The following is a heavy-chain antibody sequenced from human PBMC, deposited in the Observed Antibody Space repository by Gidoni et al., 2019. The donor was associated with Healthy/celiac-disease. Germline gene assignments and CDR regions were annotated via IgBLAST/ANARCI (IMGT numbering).Heavy chain of an antibody. D-gene: IGHD3-22*01. CDR2: INPSGGST. CDR3: ASPTNYYDSSGYNGGFDI. J-gene: IGHJ3*02. V-gene: IGHV1-46*01. CDR1: GYTFTSYY. Sequence: QVQLVQSGAEVKKPGASVKVSCKASGYTFTSYYMHWVRQAPGQGLEWMGIINPSGGSTSYAQKFQGRVTMTRDTSTSTVYMELSSLRSEDTAGYYCASPTNYYDSSGYNGGFDIWGQGTMVTVSS.